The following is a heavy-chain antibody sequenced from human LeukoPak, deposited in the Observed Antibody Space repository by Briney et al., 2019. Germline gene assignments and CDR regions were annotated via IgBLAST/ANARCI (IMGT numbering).Heavy chain of an antibody. CDR3: ARHRCYDRRGDGRFYFDY. J-gene: IGHJ4*02. CDR1: GYSISSGYH. D-gene: IGHD3-22*01. V-gene: IGHV4-38-2*01. CDR2: MSHSGST. Sequence: PSETLSLTCGVSGYSISSGYHWGWIRQPTGKGLEWIGSMSHSGSTYYNPSLKSRVTISVDTSKNQFSVKLSSVTPADTTVYYCARHRCYDRRGDGRFYFDYCGQGTLVTVSS.